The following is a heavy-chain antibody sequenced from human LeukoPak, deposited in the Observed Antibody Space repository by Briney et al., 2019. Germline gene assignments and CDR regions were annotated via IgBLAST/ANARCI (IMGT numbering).Heavy chain of an antibody. CDR2: INHSGST. D-gene: IGHD6-19*01. Sequence: GSLRLSCAASGFTFSSYAMSWVRQAPGKGLEWIGEINHSGSTNYNPSLKSRVTISVDTSKNQFSLKLSSVTAADTAVYYCAGTPSGWEKGDYWGQGTLVTVSS. CDR3: AGTPSGWEKGDY. CDR1: GFTFSSYA. J-gene: IGHJ4*02. V-gene: IGHV4-34*08.